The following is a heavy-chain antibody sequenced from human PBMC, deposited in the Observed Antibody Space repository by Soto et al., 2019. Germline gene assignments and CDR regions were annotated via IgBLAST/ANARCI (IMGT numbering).Heavy chain of an antibody. D-gene: IGHD6-19*01. CDR1: GGTFSSYA. CDR2: IIPIFGTA. Sequence: ASVKVSCKASGGTFSSYAISWVRQAPGQGLEWMGGIIPIFGTANYAQKFQGRVTITADESTSTAYMEMSSLRSEDTAVYYCARDRIAVAGTNWFDTWGQGTLVTVSS. V-gene: IGHV1-69*13. CDR3: ARDRIAVAGTNWFDT. J-gene: IGHJ5*02.